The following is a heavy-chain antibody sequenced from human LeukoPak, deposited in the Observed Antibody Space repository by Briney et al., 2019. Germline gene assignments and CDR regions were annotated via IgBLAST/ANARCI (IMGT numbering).Heavy chain of an antibody. D-gene: IGHD6-19*01. CDR3: AHSGYSSGWYYFGY. Sequence: SGPTLVKPTRTLTLTCTFSGFSLTSTRVGVGWIRQPPGKALEWLALIYWDDDKRYSPSLKSRLTITKDTSKNQVVLTMTNMDPADTATYYCAHSGYSSGWYYFGYWGQGTLVTVSS. J-gene: IGHJ4*02. CDR1: GFSLTSTRVG. CDR2: IYWDDDK. V-gene: IGHV2-5*02.